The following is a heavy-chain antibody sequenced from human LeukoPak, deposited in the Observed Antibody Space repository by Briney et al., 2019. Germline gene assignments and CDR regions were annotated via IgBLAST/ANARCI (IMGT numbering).Heavy chain of an antibody. CDR1: GGSISSYY. CDR3: ASFDVGKRYSSSWYQYFQH. J-gene: IGHJ1*01. CDR2: IYYSGST. D-gene: IGHD6-13*01. Sequence: SETLSLTCTVSGGSISSYYWSWIRQPPGKGLEWIGYIYYSGSTNYNPSLKSRVTISVDTSKNQFSLKLSSVTAADTAVYYCASFDVGKRYSSSWYQYFQHWGQGTLVTVSS. V-gene: IGHV4-59*01.